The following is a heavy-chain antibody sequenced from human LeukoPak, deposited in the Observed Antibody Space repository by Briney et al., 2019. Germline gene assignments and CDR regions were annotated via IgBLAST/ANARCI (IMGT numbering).Heavy chain of an antibody. V-gene: IGHV3-7*01. CDR3: AREGGGSGTYFGFYDYYYMDV. J-gene: IGHJ6*03. D-gene: IGHD3-10*01. CDR2: IKQDGSEK. Sequence: PGGSLRLSCAASGFTFSSYSMNWVRQAPGKGLEWVANIKQDGSEKYYVDSVKGRFTISRDNAKNSLYLQMNSLRAEDTAVFYCAREGGGSGTYFGFYDYYYMDVWGKGTTVTISS. CDR1: GFTFSSYS.